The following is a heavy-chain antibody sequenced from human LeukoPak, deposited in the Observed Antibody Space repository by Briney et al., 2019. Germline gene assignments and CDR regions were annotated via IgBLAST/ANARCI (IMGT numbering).Heavy chain of an antibody. D-gene: IGHD4-17*01. CDR3: AKSGPDFGDLPSEYYFDY. CDR2: IWYDGSNK. J-gene: IGHJ4*02. V-gene: IGHV3-33*06. Sequence: GGSLRLSCAASGFSFSRYAMHWVRQAPGRGLEWVSAIWYDGSNKFYADSVKGRFTISRDNSKNTLYLQMNSLRAEDTAVYYCAKSGPDFGDLPSEYYFDYWGQGNLVTVSS. CDR1: GFSFSRYA.